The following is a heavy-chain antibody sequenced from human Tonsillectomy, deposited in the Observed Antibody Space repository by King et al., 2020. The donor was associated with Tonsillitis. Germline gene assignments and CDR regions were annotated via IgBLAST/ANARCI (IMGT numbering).Heavy chain of an antibody. CDR1: GFTFSTYG. CDR3: AMFSGVSSDIWDY. CDR2: ISYDGTNK. Sequence: QLVQSGGGVVQPGKSLRLSCAASGFTFSTYGLHWVRQAPGKGLEWVSVISYDGTNKYYADSVMGRFAISRDNSKNTLYLQMNSLRADDTAVYYCAMFSGVSSDIWDYWGQGTLVTVSS. V-gene: IGHV3-30*03. D-gene: IGHD3-10*01. J-gene: IGHJ4*02.